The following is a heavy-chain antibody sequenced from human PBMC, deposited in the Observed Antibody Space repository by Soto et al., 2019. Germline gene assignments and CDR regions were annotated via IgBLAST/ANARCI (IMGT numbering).Heavy chain of an antibody. CDR2: IYHSGNT. J-gene: IGHJ4*02. CDR1: GGCISSSNW. D-gene: IGHD3-10*01. CDR3: ARRWGEGRVDY. V-gene: IGHV4-4*02. Sequence: QVQLQESGPGLVKPSGTLSLTCAVSGGCISSSNWWSWVRQPPWKGLEWIGEIYHSGNTNYNPSLKSRVTMAVDKSRNQLSLKLSSVTAADTAVYYCARRWGEGRVDYWGQGTLVTVSS.